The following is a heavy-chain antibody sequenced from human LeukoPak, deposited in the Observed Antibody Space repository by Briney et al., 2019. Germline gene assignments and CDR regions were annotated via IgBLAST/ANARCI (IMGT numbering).Heavy chain of an antibody. CDR2: IYYSGST. CDR1: GGSISSSSYY. Sequence: PSETLSLTCTVSGGSISSSSYYWSWIRQPPGKGLEWIGYIYYSGSTNYNPSLKSRVTISVDTSKNQFSLKLSSVTAADTAVYYCARSRSITIFGSLYWGQGTLVTVSS. CDR3: ARSRSITIFGSLY. V-gene: IGHV4-61*01. D-gene: IGHD3-3*01. J-gene: IGHJ4*02.